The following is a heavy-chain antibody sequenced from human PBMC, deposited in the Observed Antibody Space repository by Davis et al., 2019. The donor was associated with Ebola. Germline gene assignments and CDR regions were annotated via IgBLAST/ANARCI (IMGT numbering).Heavy chain of an antibody. D-gene: IGHD3-3*01. CDR3: ARLPRSYDFWSGSYYYYGMDV. CDR1: GGSITTTYYY. Sequence: MPSETLSLTCTVSGGSITTTYYYWGWIRQPPGKGLEWIGNLFYSGNTYFNPSLKSRVTISVDTSKNQFSLKLSSVTAADTAVYYCARLPRSYDFWSGSYYYYGMDVWGQGTTVTVSS. CDR2: LFYSGNT. V-gene: IGHV4-39*07. J-gene: IGHJ6*02.